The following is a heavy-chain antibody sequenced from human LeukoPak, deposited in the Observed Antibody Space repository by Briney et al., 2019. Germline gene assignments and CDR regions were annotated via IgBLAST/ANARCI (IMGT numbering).Heavy chain of an antibody. CDR1: GYSISRGYF. Sequence: SETLSLTCGVSGYSISRGYFWGWIRQPPGKGLDWIGSIHHGGSTYYNPSLKSRVIISVDTPKNQVSLKLSSVNAADTAVYYCASDRRGNDHDHDNWGQGTLVTVSS. V-gene: IGHV4-38-2*01. CDR3: ASDRRGNDHDHDN. D-gene: IGHD1-1*01. CDR2: IHHGGST. J-gene: IGHJ4*02.